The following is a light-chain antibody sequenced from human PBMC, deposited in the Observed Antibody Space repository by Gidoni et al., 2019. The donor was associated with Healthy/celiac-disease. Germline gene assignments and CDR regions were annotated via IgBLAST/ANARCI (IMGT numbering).Light chain of an antibody. V-gene: IGLV3-19*01. J-gene: IGLJ2*01. CDR1: SLRSYY. CDR2: GKN. Sequence: SSELPQDPSVSVALGQTVRITCQGDSLRSYYASWYQQKPGQAPVLLIYGKNNRPSGIPDRFSGSSSGNTASLTITGAQAEDEADYYCNSRDSSGNPVVFGGGTKLTVL. CDR3: NSRDSSGNPVV.